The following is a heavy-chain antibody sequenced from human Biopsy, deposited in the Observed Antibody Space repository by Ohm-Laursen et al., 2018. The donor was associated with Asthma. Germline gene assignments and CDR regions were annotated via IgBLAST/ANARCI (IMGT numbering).Heavy chain of an antibody. CDR3: AKERYYDFWSGYPI. D-gene: IGHD3-3*01. J-gene: IGHJ3*02. CDR1: GFSFNSYG. V-gene: IGHV3-30*18. Sequence: RSLRLSCSASGFSFNSYGMHWVRRAPGKGLEWVAVMSFDGRQTYYADSVKGRFTISRDNSKNTLYLQMNSLRAEDTAVYYCAKERYYDFWSGYPIWGQGTMVTVSS. CDR2: MSFDGRQT.